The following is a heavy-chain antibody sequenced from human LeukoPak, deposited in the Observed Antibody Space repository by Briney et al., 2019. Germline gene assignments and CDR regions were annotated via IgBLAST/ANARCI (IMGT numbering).Heavy chain of an antibody. Sequence: SETLSLTCTVSGGSLNSSSYYWGWIRQPPGKGLEWIGSIYYSGRTYYNPSLKSRVTIFVDTSKNQFSLKVSSVTAADTAVYYCASNYYGSGSLDYWGQGNLVTVSS. CDR3: ASNYYGSGSLDY. D-gene: IGHD3-10*01. CDR1: GGSLNSSSYY. V-gene: IGHV4-39*01. CDR2: IYYSGRT. J-gene: IGHJ4*02.